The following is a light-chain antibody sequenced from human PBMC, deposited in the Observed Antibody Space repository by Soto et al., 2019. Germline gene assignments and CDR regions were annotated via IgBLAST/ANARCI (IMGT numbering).Light chain of an antibody. CDR2: DVT. J-gene: IGLJ2*01. CDR3: CSYAGISTFI. CDR1: SNDIGGHDY. V-gene: IGLV2-11*01. Sequence: QSALTQPRSVSGSPGQSVTISCTGTSNDIGGHDYVSWFQQHPGRAPKLMIYDVTKRPSGVPDRFSGSKAGNTASLTISGLQAEDDSDYYCCSYAGISTFIFGGGTQLTVL.